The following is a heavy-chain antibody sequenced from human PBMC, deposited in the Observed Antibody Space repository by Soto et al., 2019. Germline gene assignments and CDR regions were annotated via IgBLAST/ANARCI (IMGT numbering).Heavy chain of an antibody. Sequence: GGSLRLSCAASGFTFSGSAMHWVRQASGKGLEWVGRIRSKANSYATAYAASVKGRFTISRDDSKNTAYLQMNSLKTEDTAVYYCTRHGGISDDYIWGSYRDWCQGTLVTVSS. J-gene: IGHJ4*02. CDR1: GFTFSGSA. CDR2: IRSKANSYAT. D-gene: IGHD3-16*02. CDR3: TRHGGISDDYIWGSYRD. V-gene: IGHV3-73*01.